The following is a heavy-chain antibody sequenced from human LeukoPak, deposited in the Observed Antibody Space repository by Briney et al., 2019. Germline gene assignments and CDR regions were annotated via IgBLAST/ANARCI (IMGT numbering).Heavy chain of an antibody. V-gene: IGHV3-43*02. CDR1: GFTFDDYA. CDR3: ASIGYSSSYSDY. Sequence: GGSLRLSCAASGFTFDDYAVHWVRQAPGKGLEWVSLISGDGGGTYYADSVKGRFTISRDNSKNSLYLQMNSLRTEDTAFYYCASIGYSSSYSDYWGQGTLVTVSS. J-gene: IGHJ4*02. D-gene: IGHD2-2*01. CDR2: ISGDGGGT.